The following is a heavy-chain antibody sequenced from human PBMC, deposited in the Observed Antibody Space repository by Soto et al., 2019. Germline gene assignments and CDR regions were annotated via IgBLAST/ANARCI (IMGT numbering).Heavy chain of an antibody. J-gene: IGHJ4*02. D-gene: IGHD6-13*01. V-gene: IGHV4-31*03. CDR2: IYYSGGT. CDR1: GGSISSGGYF. CDR3: ARLLWAYGRGYIDY. Sequence: SETLSLTCTVSGGSISSGGYFWSWIRQHPGEGLEWIGNIYYSGGTYYSPSLKSRVIISVDTSRNQFSLKLSSVTAADTAVYYCARLLWAYGRGYIDYWGQGTLVTVS.